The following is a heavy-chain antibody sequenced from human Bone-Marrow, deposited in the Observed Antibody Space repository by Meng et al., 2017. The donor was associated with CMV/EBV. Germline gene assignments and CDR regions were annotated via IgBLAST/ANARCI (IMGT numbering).Heavy chain of an antibody. Sequence: SETLSLTCTVSGGSISSYYWSWIRQPPGKGLDWIGYIYYSGSTNYNPSLKSRVTISVDTSKNQFSLKLSSVTAADTAVYYCARGYDILTSLWGQGTLVTVSS. D-gene: IGHD3-9*01. CDR2: IYYSGST. CDR1: GGSISSYY. J-gene: IGHJ1*01. V-gene: IGHV4-59*01. CDR3: ARGYDILTSL.